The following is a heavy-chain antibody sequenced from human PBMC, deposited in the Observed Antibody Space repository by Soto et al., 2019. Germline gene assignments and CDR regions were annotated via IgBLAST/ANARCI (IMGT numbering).Heavy chain of an antibody. CDR2: IKQDGSEK. J-gene: IGHJ4*02. V-gene: IGHV3-7*03. CDR1: GFTFSSYW. D-gene: IGHD6-19*01. CDR3: AKDLLIIAVAGLSVVDY. Sequence: GGSLRLSCAASGFTFSSYWMSWVRQAPGKGLEWVANIKQDGSEKYYVDSVKGRFTISRDNAKNSLYLQMNSLRAEDTAVYYCAKDLLIIAVAGLSVVDYWGQGTLVTVSS.